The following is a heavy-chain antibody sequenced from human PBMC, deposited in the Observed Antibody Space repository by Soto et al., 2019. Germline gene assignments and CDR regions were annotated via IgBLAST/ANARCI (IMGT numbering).Heavy chain of an antibody. CDR3: ARHKIPYGDYGIDY. V-gene: IGHV4-39*01. CDR2: IYYSGST. J-gene: IGHJ4*02. Sequence: SXTLSLTCTVSGGSISSSSYYWCWIRQRPGKGLEWIGSIYYSGSTYYNPSLKSRVTISVDTSKNQFSLKLSSVTAADTAVYYCARHKIPYGDYGIDYWGQGTLVTVSS. CDR1: GGSISSSSYY. D-gene: IGHD4-17*01.